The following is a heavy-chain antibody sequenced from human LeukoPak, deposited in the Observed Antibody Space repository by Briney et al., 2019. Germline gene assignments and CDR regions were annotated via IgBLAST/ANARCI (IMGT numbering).Heavy chain of an antibody. D-gene: IGHD3-22*01. V-gene: IGHV3-23*01. CDR3: ANSGLNYYDSSGSEDY. J-gene: IGHJ4*02. CDR2: ISGSGGST. Sequence: GRSLRLSCAASGFTFSSYAMSWVRHAPGKGLEWVSLISGSGGSTYYADSVKGRFTISRDNSKNTLYLQMNSLRAEDTAVYYCANSGLNYYDSSGSEDYWGQGTLVTVSS. CDR1: GFTFSSYA.